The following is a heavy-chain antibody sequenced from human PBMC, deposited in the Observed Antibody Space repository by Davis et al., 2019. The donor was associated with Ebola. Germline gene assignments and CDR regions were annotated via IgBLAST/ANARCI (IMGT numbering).Heavy chain of an antibody. Sequence: PGGSLRLSCKGSGYSFTSYWIGWVRQMPGKGLEWMGIIYPGDSDTRYSPSFRGQVTISADKSISTAYLQWSSLKASDTAMYYCARLGVGTAMDFYWYFDLWGRGTLVTVSS. CDR2: IYPGDSDT. D-gene: IGHD5-18*01. V-gene: IGHV5-51*01. CDR3: ARLGVGTAMDFYWYFDL. J-gene: IGHJ2*01. CDR1: GYSFTSYW.